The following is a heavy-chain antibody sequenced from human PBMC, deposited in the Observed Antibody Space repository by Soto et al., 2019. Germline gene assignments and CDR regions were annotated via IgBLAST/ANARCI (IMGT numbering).Heavy chain of an antibody. V-gene: IGHV4-31*03. J-gene: IGHJ5*02. D-gene: IGHD3-3*01. Sequence: SETLSLTCTVSGGSISSGGYYWSWIRQHPGKGLEWIGYIYYSGSTYYNPSLKSRVTISVDTSKNQFSLKLSSVTAADTAVYYCARVDNTIFGVVGASPNWFDPWGQGTLVTVSS. CDR1: GGSISSGGYY. CDR3: ARVDNTIFGVVGASPNWFDP. CDR2: IYYSGST.